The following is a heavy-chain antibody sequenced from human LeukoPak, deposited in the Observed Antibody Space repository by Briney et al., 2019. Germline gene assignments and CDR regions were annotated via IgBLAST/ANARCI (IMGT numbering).Heavy chain of an antibody. CDR2: ITSSSSYV. CDR3: ARHRSGGSQDDAFDI. V-gene: IGHV3-21*06. J-gene: IGHJ3*02. CDR1: GFTFSSYS. D-gene: IGHD2-15*01. Sequence: GGSLRLSCAASGFTFSSYSMNWVRQAPGKGLEWVSSITSSSSYVYYADSVKGRFTISRQNAKSSLFLQMNSLRAEDTAVYYCARHRSGGSQDDAFDIWGQGTMVTASS.